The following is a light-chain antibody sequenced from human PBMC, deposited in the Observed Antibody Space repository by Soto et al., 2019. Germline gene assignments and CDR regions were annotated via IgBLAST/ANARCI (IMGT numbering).Light chain of an antibody. CDR1: QSVSNN. Sequence: EIVMTQSPVTLSVSPGERATLSCRASQSVSNNLAWYQQKPGQAPRLLIYGASTRATGIPARFSGSGSGTEFILTISSLQSEDFAVYYCQHYNNWPPWTFGQGTKVEIK. CDR2: GAS. CDR3: QHYNNWPPWT. J-gene: IGKJ1*01. V-gene: IGKV3-15*01.